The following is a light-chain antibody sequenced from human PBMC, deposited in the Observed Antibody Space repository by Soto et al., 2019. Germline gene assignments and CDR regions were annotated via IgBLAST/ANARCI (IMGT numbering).Light chain of an antibody. Sequence: DVQMPQAPSSLSASVGDRVTITCRASQDIGIYLAWFQQKPGKAPKSLIYAASTLQSGVPSKFSGSGSGAHFTLTIISLQPVDFATYYCQQYHPYPRTFGQGTKVEIK. V-gene: IGKV1-16*02. J-gene: IGKJ1*01. CDR3: QQYHPYPRT. CDR2: AAS. CDR1: QDIGIY.